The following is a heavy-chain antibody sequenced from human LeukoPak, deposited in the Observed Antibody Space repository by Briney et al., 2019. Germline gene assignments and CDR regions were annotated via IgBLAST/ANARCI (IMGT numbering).Heavy chain of an antibody. Sequence: GGSLRLSCAASGFTFSVYYMFWVRQAPGKGLVWVSNISPDATNSKYADSVKGRFTISRDNAKNTLYLQMNSLRAEDTAVYYCARGRYYLDSWGQGTLVTVSS. CDR2: ISPDATNS. V-gene: IGHV3-74*03. D-gene: IGHD4-17*01. CDR1: GFTFSVYY. CDR3: ARGRYYLDS. J-gene: IGHJ4*02.